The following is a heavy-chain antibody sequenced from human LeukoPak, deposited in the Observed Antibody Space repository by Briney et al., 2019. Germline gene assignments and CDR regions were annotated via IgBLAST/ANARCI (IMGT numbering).Heavy chain of an antibody. Sequence: SVKVSCKASGYTFTSYAMNWVRQAPGQGLEWMGWINPNSGGTNYAQKFQGRVTMTRDTSISTAYMELSRLRSDDTAVYYCASLYDPSGILWFGELSNWGQGTLVTVSS. CDR3: ASLYDPSGILWFGELSN. CDR1: GYTFTSYA. CDR2: INPNSGGT. D-gene: IGHD3-10*01. J-gene: IGHJ4*02. V-gene: IGHV1-2*02.